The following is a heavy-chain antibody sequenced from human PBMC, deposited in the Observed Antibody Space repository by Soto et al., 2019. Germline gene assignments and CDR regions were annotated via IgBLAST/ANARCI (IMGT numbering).Heavy chain of an antibody. CDR3: ARDNAVPGATGANLDYFDY. CDR2: IYYSGST. V-gene: IGHV4-39*07. J-gene: IGHJ4*02. Sequence: SETLSLTCTVSGGSISSSSYYWGWIRQPPGKGLEWIGSIYYSGSTYYNPSLKSRVTISVDTSKNQFSLKLSSVTAADTAVYYCARDNAVPGATGANLDYFDYWGQGTLVTVSS. D-gene: IGHD7-27*01. CDR1: GGSISSSSYY.